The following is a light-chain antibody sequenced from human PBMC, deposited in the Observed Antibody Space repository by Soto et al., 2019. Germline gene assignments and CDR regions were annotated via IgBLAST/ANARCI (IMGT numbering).Light chain of an antibody. CDR3: QQYNNWPGT. Sequence: EIVMTQSPATLSVSPGERATLSCRASQSVSSNLAWYQQKPGQAPRLLIYVASTRATGIPARFSGSWSGTEFTLTISSLQSEDFAVYYCQQYNNWPGTFGQGTKVEIK. CDR1: QSVSSN. CDR2: VAS. V-gene: IGKV3-15*01. J-gene: IGKJ1*01.